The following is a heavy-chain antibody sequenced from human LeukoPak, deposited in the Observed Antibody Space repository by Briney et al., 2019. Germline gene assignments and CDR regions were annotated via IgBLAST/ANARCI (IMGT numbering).Heavy chain of an antibody. J-gene: IGHJ4*02. CDR1: GGSFSGCY. V-gene: IGHV4-34*01. Sequence: PSETLSLTCAVYGGSFSGCYWSWIRQPPGKGLEWIGEINHSGSTNYNPSLKSRVTISVDTSKNQFSLRLSSVTAADTAVYYCARGYCSSTTCQYYFDYWGQGTLVTVSS. CDR2: INHSGST. CDR3: ARGYCSSTTCQYYFDY. D-gene: IGHD2-2*01.